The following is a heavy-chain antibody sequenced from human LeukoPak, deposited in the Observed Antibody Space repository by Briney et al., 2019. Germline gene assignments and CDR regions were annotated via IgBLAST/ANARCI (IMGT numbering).Heavy chain of an antibody. V-gene: IGHV3-49*04. Sequence: QPGGSLRLSCAASGFTFTMFGMNWVRQAPGKGLEWVGFTKNKTNRGTTEYAASVKGRSTMSRDDSKSIAYLQMNSLKTEDTAVDYYICNEDKIGLNYYDSSGYYRGDWFDPWGQGTLVTVSS. CDR1: GFTFTMFG. D-gene: IGHD3-22*01. J-gene: IGHJ5*02. CDR3: ICNEDKIGLNYYDSSGYYRGDWFDP. CDR2: TKNKTNRGTT.